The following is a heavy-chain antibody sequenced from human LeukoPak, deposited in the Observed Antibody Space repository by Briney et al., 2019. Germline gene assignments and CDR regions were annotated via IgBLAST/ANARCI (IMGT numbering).Heavy chain of an antibody. D-gene: IGHD6-13*01. CDR2: ISGSGGST. Sequence: GGSLRLSCAASGFTFSSYAMSWVRQAPGKGLEWVSAISGSGGSTYYADSAKGRFTISRDNSKNTLYLQMNSLRAEDTAVYYCAKSYSSSWSRYYFDYWGQGTLVTVSS. V-gene: IGHV3-23*01. CDR1: GFTFSSYA. CDR3: AKSYSSSWSRYYFDY. J-gene: IGHJ4*02.